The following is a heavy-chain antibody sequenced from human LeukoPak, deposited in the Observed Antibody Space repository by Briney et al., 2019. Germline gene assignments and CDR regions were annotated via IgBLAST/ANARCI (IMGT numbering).Heavy chain of an antibody. V-gene: IGHV3-53*01. CDR3: TRKTDSGGSGDY. D-gene: IGHD3-22*01. J-gene: IGHJ4*02. CDR2: IYSHGAT. CDR1: GFTVYNN. Sequence: PGGSLRLSCAASGFTVYNNMTWVRQAPGKGLECVSVIYSHGATYYAVSVKGRFTISRDKSKNTLYLQMNDLRPDDTAVYYCTRKTDSGGSGDYWGQGALVTV.